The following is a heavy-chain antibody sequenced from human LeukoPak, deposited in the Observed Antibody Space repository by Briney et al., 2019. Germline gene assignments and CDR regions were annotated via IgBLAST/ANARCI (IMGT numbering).Heavy chain of an antibody. CDR2: ISWNSDRI. D-gene: IGHD6-6*01. CDR3: ARGMAAPSYYYYYYMDV. CDR1: GFTFDDYA. Sequence: GGSLRLSCAASGFTFDDYAMHWVRQAPGKGLEWVSGISWNSDRIGYADSVKGRFTISRDDAKNTLYLQMNSLRAEDTAVYYCARGMAAPSYYYYYYMDVWGKGTTVTVSS. V-gene: IGHV3-9*01. J-gene: IGHJ6*03.